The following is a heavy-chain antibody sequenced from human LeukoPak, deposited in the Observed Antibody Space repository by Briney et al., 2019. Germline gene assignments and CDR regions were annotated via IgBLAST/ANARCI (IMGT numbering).Heavy chain of an antibody. J-gene: IGHJ4*02. V-gene: IGHV3-74*01. CDR3: ARSAYPGNSVIED. CDR1: GITFSSYW. CDR2: INSDGRST. D-gene: IGHD4-23*01. Sequence: PGGSLRLSCAGSGITFSSYWMHWVRQAPGKGLVWVSRINSDGRSTNYADSVKGRFTISRDNAKNTLYLQMNSLRAEDTAVYYCARSAYPGNSVIEDWGRGTLVTDSS.